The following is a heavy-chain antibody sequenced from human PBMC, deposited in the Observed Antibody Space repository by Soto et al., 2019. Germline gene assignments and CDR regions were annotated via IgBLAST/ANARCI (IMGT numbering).Heavy chain of an antibody. CDR3: AKDPAPYYYDSSGYYDY. D-gene: IGHD3-22*01. CDR1: GFTFSSYA. Sequence: LRLSCAASGFTFSSYAMSWVRQAPGKGLEWVSAISGSGGSTYYADSVKGRFTISRDNSKNTLYLQMNSLRAEDTAVYYCAKDPAPYYYDSSGYYDYWGQGTLVTVSS. V-gene: IGHV3-23*01. CDR2: ISGSGGST. J-gene: IGHJ4*02.